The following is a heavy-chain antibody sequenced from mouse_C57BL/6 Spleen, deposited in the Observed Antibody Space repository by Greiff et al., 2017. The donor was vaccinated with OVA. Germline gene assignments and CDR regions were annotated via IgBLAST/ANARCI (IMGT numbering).Heavy chain of an antibody. CDR3: ALESSNYGY. CDR2: IDPSDSYT. V-gene: IGHV1-50*01. D-gene: IGHD2-5*01. Sequence: QVQLQQPGAELVKPGASVKLSCKASGYTFTSYWMQWVKQRPGQGLEWIGEIDPSDSYTNYNQKFKGKATLTVDKSSSTAYMQLSSLTSEDSAVDYCALESSNYGYWGQGPTLTVSS. CDR1: GYTFTSYW. J-gene: IGHJ2*01.